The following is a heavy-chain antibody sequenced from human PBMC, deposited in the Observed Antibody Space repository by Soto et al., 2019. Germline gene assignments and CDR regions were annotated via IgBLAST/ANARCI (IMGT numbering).Heavy chain of an antibody. V-gene: IGHV1-69*01. CDR3: ARIGYCSGGSCWGYYYGMDV. J-gene: IGHJ6*02. Sequence: QVQLVQSGAEVKKPGSSVKVSCKASGGTFSSYAISWVRQAPGQGLEWMGGIIPIFGTANYAQTFQGRVTITADESTSTAYMELSSLRSEDTAVYYCARIGYCSGGSCWGYYYGMDVWGQGTTVTVSS. D-gene: IGHD2-15*01. CDR1: GGTFSSYA. CDR2: IIPIFGTA.